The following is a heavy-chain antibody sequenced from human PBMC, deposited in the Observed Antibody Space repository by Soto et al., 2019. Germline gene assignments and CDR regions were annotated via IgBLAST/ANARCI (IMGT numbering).Heavy chain of an antibody. CDR3: ASRTSGWYFDY. V-gene: IGHV3-23*01. J-gene: IGHJ4*02. Sequence: EVQLLESGGGLVQPGGSLRLSCTASGFTFSSYAMNWVRQAPGKGLEWVSVISGSGGSTYYADSVKGRFTISRDNSKNKVYMQMNGLRAEDTAVDCCASRTSGWYFDYWGQGTLVTVSS. CDR1: GFTFSSYA. D-gene: IGHD6-19*01. CDR2: ISGSGGST.